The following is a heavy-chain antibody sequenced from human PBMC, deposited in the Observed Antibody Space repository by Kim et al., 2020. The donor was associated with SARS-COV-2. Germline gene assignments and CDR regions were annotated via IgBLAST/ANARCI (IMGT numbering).Heavy chain of an antibody. J-gene: IGHJ4*02. D-gene: IGHD2-21*02. Sequence: NPNLNSRVTIAIDTSKNQYSLKLSSGTAADTAVYYCAKGPPIGGGDCYAHWGQGTLVTVSS. V-gene: IGHV4-30-2*05. CDR3: AKGPPIGGGDCYAH.